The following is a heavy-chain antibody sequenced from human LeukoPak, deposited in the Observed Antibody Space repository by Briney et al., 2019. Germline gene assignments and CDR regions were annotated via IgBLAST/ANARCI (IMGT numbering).Heavy chain of an antibody. V-gene: IGHV4-39*07. CDR2: IYYSGST. CDR1: SGSIISTNDY. CDR3: ARRAVITMVRGVIITGVRWFDP. J-gene: IGHJ5*02. D-gene: IGHD3-10*01. Sequence: SETLSLTCSVSSGSIISTNDYWGWIRQPPGKALEWIGTIYYSGSTYYNPSLKSRVTISVDTSKNQFSLKLSSVTAADTAVYYCARRAVITMVRGVIITGVRWFDPWGQGTLVTVSS.